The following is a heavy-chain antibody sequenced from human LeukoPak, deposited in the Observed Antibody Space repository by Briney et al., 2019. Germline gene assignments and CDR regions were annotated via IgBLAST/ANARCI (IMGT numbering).Heavy chain of an antibody. CDR2: INAIGGTT. Sequence: GGSLRHSCAASGFTFNNYAMSWVRPAPGKGLEWVSAINAIGGTTYYTDSVKGRFTISRNNSENTLFLKMNSLSAEGTAVYYCAKEPRKYCSSTSCPNWFDSWGQGTLVTVSS. J-gene: IGHJ5*01. V-gene: IGHV3-23*01. CDR1: GFTFNNYA. D-gene: IGHD2-2*01. CDR3: AKEPRKYCSSTSCPNWFDS.